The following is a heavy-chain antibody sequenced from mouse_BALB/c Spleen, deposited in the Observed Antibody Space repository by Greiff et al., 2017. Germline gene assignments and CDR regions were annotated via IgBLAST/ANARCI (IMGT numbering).Heavy chain of an antibody. CDR1: GFSLTSYG. CDR2: IWAGGST. V-gene: IGHV2-9*02. Sequence: VKLVESGPGLVAPSQSLSITCTVSGFSLTSYGVHWVRQPPGKGLEWLGVIWAGGSTNYNSALMSRLSISKDNSKSQVFLKMNSLQTDDTAMYYCARSFYYYGISYAMDYWGQGTSVTVSS. J-gene: IGHJ4*01. D-gene: IGHD1-1*01. CDR3: ARSFYYYGISYAMDY.